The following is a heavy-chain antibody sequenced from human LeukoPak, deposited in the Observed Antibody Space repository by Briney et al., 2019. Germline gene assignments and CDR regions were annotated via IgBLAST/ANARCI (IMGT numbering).Heavy chain of an antibody. Sequence: GGSLRLSCAASGFTFSSYAMNWVRQAPGKGLEWVGRIKSKTDGGTTDYAAPVKGRFTISRDDSKNTLYLQMNSLKTEDTAVYYCTTEYWEPTLDYWGQGTLVTVSS. CDR1: GFTFSSYA. V-gene: IGHV3-15*01. J-gene: IGHJ4*02. CDR3: TTEYWEPTLDY. D-gene: IGHD1-26*01. CDR2: IKSKTDGGTT.